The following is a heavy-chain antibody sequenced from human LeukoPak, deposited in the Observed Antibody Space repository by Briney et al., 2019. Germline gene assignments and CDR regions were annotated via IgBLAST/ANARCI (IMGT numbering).Heavy chain of an antibody. CDR2: IYPRDGST. Sequence: ASVKVSCRASGYSFTSNYIHWVRQAPGQGLEWMGMIYPRDGSTSYAQKFQGRVTMTRDTSISTAYMELSRLRSDDTAVYYCAREGTAMVDFDYWGQGTLVTVSS. J-gene: IGHJ4*02. V-gene: IGHV1-46*01. D-gene: IGHD5-18*01. CDR1: GYSFTSNY. CDR3: AREGTAMVDFDY.